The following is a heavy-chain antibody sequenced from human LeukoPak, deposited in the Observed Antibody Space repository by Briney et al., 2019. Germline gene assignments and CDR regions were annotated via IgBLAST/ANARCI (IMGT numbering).Heavy chain of an antibody. Sequence: GGSLRLSCAASGFTFSDYYMSWIRQAPGKGLEWVSYISSSGSTIYYADSVKGRFTISRDNAKNSLYLQMNSLRAEDTAVYYCAIRNPPGYAFDIWGQGTMVTVSS. D-gene: IGHD1-1*01. J-gene: IGHJ3*02. CDR3: AIRNPPGYAFDI. V-gene: IGHV3-11*01. CDR2: ISSSGSTI. CDR1: GFTFSDYY.